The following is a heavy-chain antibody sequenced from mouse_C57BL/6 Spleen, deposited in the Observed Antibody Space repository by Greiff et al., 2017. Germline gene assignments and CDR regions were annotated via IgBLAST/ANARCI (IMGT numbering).Heavy chain of an antibody. CDR1: GFNIKDDY. CDR2: IDPENGDT. CDR3: TTPFYYDYDDAMDY. Sequence: EVQLQQSGAELVRPGASVKLSCTASGFNIKDDYMHWVKQRPEQGLEWIGWIDPENGDTEYASKFQGKATITADTSSNTAYLQLSSLTSEGTAVYYCTTPFYYDYDDAMDYWGQGTSVTVSS. V-gene: IGHV14-4*01. D-gene: IGHD2-4*01. J-gene: IGHJ4*01.